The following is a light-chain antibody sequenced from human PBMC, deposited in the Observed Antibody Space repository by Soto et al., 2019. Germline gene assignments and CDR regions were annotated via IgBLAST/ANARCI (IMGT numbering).Light chain of an antibody. V-gene: IGLV1-44*01. Sequence: QLVLTQPPSASGTPGQRVTISCSGSRSNIETYTVNWYQQLPGTAPKLLIYSNDQRPSGVPDRFSGSKSGTSASLAISGLQSEDEADYYCAAWDDRLNGVVFGGGTKLTVL. CDR2: SND. CDR3: AAWDDRLNGVV. CDR1: RSNIETYT. J-gene: IGLJ2*01.